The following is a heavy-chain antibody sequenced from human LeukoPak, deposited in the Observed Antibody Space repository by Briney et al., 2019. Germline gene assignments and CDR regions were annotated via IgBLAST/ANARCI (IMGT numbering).Heavy chain of an antibody. CDR2: MNPNSGNT. CDR1: GYTFTSYD. V-gene: IGHV1-8*01. D-gene: IGHD6-13*01. CDR3: ARGERYSSSWSFNWFDP. J-gene: IGHJ5*02. Sequence: ASVKVSCKASGYTFTSYDINWVRQATGQGLEWMGWMNPNSGNTGYAQKFQGRVTITRNTSISTACMELSSLRSEDTAVYYCARGERYSSSWSFNWFDPWGQGTLVTVSS.